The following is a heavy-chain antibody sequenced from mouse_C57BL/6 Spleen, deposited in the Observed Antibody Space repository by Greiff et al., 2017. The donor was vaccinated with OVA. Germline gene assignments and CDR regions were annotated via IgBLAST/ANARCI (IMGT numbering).Heavy chain of an antibody. CDR1: GYTFTSYW. D-gene: IGHD2-3*01. CDR3: ARMEDGYWYFDV. J-gene: IGHJ1*03. CDR2: IYPGSGST. V-gene: IGHV1-55*01. Sequence: QVHVKQPGAELVKPGASVKMSCKASGYTFTSYWITWVKQRPGQGLEWIGDIYPGSGSTNYNEKFKSKATLTVDTSSSTAYMQLSSLTSEDSAVYYCARMEDGYWYFDVWGTGTTVTVSS.